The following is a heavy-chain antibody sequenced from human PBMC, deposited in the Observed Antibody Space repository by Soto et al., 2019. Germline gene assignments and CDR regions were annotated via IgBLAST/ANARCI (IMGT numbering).Heavy chain of an antibody. J-gene: IGHJ4*02. CDR2: IYPGDSDT. V-gene: IGHV5-51*01. Sequence: GESLKISCKGSGYSFTSYWIGWVRQMPGKGLEWMGIIYPGDSDTRYSPSFQGQVTISADKSISTAYLQWSSLKASDTAMYYCARHQENYDFCSGYLGEFDYWGQGTLVTVSS. CDR3: ARHQENYDFCSGYLGEFDY. D-gene: IGHD3-3*01. CDR1: GYSFTSYW.